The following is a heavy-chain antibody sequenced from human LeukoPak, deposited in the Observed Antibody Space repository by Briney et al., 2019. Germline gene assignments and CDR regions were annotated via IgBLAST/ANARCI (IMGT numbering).Heavy chain of an antibody. V-gene: IGHV4-59*08. J-gene: IGHJ5*02. Sequence: SETLSLTCTVSGGSISSYYWSWIRQPPGKGLEWIGYIYYSGSTNYNPSLKSRVTISVDTSKNQFSLKLSSVTAADTAVYYCARQGSNWFDPWGQGTLVTVSS. CDR3: ARQGSNWFDP. CDR2: IYYSGST. CDR1: GGSISSYY.